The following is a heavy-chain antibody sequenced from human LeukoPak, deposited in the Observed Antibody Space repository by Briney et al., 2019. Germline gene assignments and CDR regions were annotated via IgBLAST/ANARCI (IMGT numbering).Heavy chain of an antibody. CDR1: GFTVSSNY. CDR2: LYSGGST. CDR3: ARLYDSSAYGAFDI. J-gene: IGHJ3*02. Sequence: GGSLRLSCAASGFTVSSNYMGWVRQAPGKGLEWVSVLYSGGSTYYPDSVKGRFTISRNNSQNTLYLQMDSLRAEDTAVYYCARLYDSSAYGAFDIWGQGTMVTVSS. D-gene: IGHD3-22*01. V-gene: IGHV3-66*02.